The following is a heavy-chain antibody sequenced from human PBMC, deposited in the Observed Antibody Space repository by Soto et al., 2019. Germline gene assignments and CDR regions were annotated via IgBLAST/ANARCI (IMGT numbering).Heavy chain of an antibody. Sequence: PGGSLRLSFAASGFTFSSYAMSWVRQAPGKGLEWVSAISGSGGSTYYADSVKGRFTISRDNSKNTLYLQMNSLRAEDTAVYYCAKDLNYYDSSGDFDYWGQGTLVTVSS. CDR3: AKDLNYYDSSGDFDY. CDR1: GFTFSSYA. J-gene: IGHJ4*02. D-gene: IGHD3-22*01. CDR2: ISGSGGST. V-gene: IGHV3-23*01.